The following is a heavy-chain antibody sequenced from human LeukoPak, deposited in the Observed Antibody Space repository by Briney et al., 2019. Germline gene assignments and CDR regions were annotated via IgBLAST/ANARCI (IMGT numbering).Heavy chain of an antibody. J-gene: IGHJ4*02. D-gene: IGHD2-21*02. V-gene: IGHV3-30-3*01. CDR3: ARPVVVTATYCFDY. CDR2: ISYDGSNK. Sequence: PGGSLRLSCAASGFTFSSYAMHWVRQAPGKGLEWVAVISYDGSNKYYADSVKGRFTISRDNSKNTLYLQMNSLRAEDTAVYYCARPVVVTATYCFDYWGQGTLVTVSS. CDR1: GFTFSSYA.